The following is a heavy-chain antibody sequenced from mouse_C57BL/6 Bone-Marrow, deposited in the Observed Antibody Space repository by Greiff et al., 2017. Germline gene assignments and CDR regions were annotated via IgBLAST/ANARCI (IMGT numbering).Heavy chain of an antibody. D-gene: IGHD2-5*01. CDR1: GFTFSSYG. CDR2: ISSGGSYT. CDR3: ARQDYYSNYDAMDD. J-gene: IGHJ4*01. V-gene: IGHV5-6*01. Sequence: EVKLVESGGDLVKPGGSLKLSCAASGFTFSSYGMSWVRQTPDKRLEWVATISSGGSYTYYPDSVKGRFTISRDNAKNTLYLQMSSLKSEDTAMYYCARQDYYSNYDAMDDWGQGTSVTVSS.